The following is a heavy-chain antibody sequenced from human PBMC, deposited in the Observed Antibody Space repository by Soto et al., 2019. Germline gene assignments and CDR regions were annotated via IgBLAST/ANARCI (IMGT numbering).Heavy chain of an antibody. Sequence: GGSLRLSCAASGFTFSSYSMNWVRQAPGKGLEWVSSISSSSSYIYYADSVKGRFTISRDNAKNSLYLQMNSLRAEDTAVYYCARDLTTLAFDIWGQGTMVTVSS. CDR3: ARDLTTLAFDI. V-gene: IGHV3-21*01. CDR1: GFTFSSYS. D-gene: IGHD4-17*01. CDR2: ISSSSSYI. J-gene: IGHJ3*02.